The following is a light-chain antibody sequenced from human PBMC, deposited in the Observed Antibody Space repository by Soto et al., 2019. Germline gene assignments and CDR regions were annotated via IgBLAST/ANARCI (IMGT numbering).Light chain of an antibody. CDR1: QFITNY. V-gene: IGKV1-39*01. J-gene: IGKJ2*01. Sequence: DIQMTQSPLSLSASVGDTVTITCRSSQFITNYLNWYQHKPGRGPKDLIYAASSLQSGVPSRFSGSGSGTDFTLTITSLQPEAFGTYFCQQTFIHPYTFGRGTKLEIK. CDR2: AAS. CDR3: QQTFIHPYT.